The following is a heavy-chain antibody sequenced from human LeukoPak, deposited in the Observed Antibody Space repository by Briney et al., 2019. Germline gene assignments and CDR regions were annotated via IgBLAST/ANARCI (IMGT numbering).Heavy chain of an antibody. J-gene: IGHJ4*02. CDR3: AKDHAGTGRAFEY. Sequence: PXGSLRLSCATSGFTFRTSGVHWVRQAXGKGLEWVALMSSDGIKTYYADSVKGRFSVSRDSSKDILYLQMNSLRVDDTAIYYCAKDHAGTGRAFEYWGQGTRVTVSS. CDR2: MSSDGIKT. V-gene: IGHV3-30*18. D-gene: IGHD1-1*01. CDR1: GFTFRTSG.